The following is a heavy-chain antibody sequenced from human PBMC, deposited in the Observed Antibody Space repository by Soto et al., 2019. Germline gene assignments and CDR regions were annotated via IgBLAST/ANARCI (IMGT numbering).Heavy chain of an antibody. J-gene: IGHJ4*02. D-gene: IGHD6-25*01. CDR3: ARDEAMAATLIYFDS. CDR2: INPHNGAT. V-gene: IGHV1-2*02. Sequence: ASVKVSCKASGYTFTGHYMHWLRQAPGLGLEWMGWINPHNGATNYAQKFQGRVTMTRDTSISTAYMELSMPRSDDTAIYYCARDEAMAATLIYFDSWGQGTLVTVSS. CDR1: GYTFTGHY.